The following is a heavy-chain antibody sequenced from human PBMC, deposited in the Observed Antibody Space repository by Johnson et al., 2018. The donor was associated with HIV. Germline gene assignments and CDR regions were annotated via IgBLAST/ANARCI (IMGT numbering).Heavy chain of an antibody. D-gene: IGHD6-25*01. J-gene: IGHJ3*02. CDR1: GFTFSDHY. CDR3: ARDVAAAKMDAFVT. CDR2: VKRHGRET. V-gene: IGHV3-7*01. Sequence: VQLVESGGGLVKPGGSLRLSCAASGFTFSDHYMSWIRQAPGKGLEWVANVKRHGRETSYVDSVQGRFTISRDNSKNTLYLQMSNLRDEDTALYYCARDVAAAKMDAFVTWGQGTMVIVSS.